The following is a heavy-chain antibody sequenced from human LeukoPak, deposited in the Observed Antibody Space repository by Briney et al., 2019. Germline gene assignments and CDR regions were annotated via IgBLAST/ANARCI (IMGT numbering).Heavy chain of an antibody. CDR2: ISGSGGST. D-gene: IGHD3-22*01. Sequence: GGSLRLSCAASGFTFSSYAMSWVRQAPGKGLEWVSAISGSGGSTYYADSVKGRFTISRDNSKNTLYLQMNSLRAEDTAVYYCAKDTPDYYDSRGYFDYWGQGTLVTVSS. CDR1: GFTFSSYA. CDR3: AKDTPDYYDSRGYFDY. J-gene: IGHJ4*02. V-gene: IGHV3-23*01.